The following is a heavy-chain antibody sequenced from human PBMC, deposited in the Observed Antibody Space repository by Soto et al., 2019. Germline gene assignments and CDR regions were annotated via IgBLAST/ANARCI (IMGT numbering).Heavy chain of an antibody. CDR1: GFTFSGSA. CDR2: IRSKANSYAT. D-gene: IGHD5-12*01. J-gene: IGHJ4*02. CDR3: TRRRDGYNSPFDY. V-gene: IGHV3-73*01. Sequence: PGGSLRLSCAASGFTFSGSAMHWVRQASGKGLEWVGRIRSKANSYATAYAASVKGRFTISRDDSKNTAYLQMNSLKTEDTAVYYCTRRRDGYNSPFDYWGQGTLVTVSS.